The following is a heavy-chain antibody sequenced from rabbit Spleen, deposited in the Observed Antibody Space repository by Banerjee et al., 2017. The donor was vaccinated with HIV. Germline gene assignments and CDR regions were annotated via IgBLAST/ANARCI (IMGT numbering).Heavy chain of an antibody. V-gene: IGHV1S47*01. CDR1: GFDFSSSYY. CDR2: IYVGDGST. J-gene: IGHJ4*01. CDR3: ARDLVTVIGWNFNL. Sequence: EESGGDLVKPGASLTLTCKAAGFDFSSSYYMCWVRQAPGKGPEWIACIYVGDGSTYYASWVNGRFTISRSTSLNTVTLQMTSLTAADTATYICARDLVTVIGWNFNLWGPGTLVTVS. D-gene: IGHD5-1*01.